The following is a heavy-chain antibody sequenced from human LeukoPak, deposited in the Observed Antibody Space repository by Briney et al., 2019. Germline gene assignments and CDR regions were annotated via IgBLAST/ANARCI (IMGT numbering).Heavy chain of an antibody. CDR2: ISSSSSYI. J-gene: IGHJ4*02. V-gene: IGHV3-21*01. CDR1: GFTFSSYS. CDR3: ARDFWIDGDYSHFDY. Sequence: PGGSLRLSCAASGFTFSSYSMNWVRQAPGKGLEWVSSISSSSSYIYYADSVKGRFTISRDNAKNSLYLQMNSLRAEDTAVYYCARDFWIDGDYSHFDYWGQGTLVTVSS. D-gene: IGHD4-17*01.